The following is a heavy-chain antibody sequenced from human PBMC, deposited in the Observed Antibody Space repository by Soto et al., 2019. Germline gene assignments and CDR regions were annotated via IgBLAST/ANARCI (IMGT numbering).Heavy chain of an antibody. CDR1: GYSFTSYW. J-gene: IGHJ4*02. Sequence: GESLKISCKGSGYSFTSYWIGWVRQMPGKGLEWMGIIYPGDSDTRYSPSFQGQVTISADKSISTAYLQWSSLKASDTAMYYCASGPYDYIWGSYRPFDYWGQGTLVTVSS. CDR2: IYPGDSDT. CDR3: ASGPYDYIWGSYRPFDY. V-gene: IGHV5-51*01. D-gene: IGHD3-16*02.